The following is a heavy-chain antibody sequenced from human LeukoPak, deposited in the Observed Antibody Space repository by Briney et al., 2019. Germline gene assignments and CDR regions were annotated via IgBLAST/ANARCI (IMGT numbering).Heavy chain of an antibody. V-gene: IGHV3-74*01. D-gene: IGHD1-7*01. Sequence: GGSLRLSCAASGFTFSSYWMHWVRQAPGKGLVWVSRINNDGSTTRYADSVKGRFTISRDNAKNTLYLQMNSLIAEDTAIYYCSRSNYPYYFDYGGQGTLVTVSS. CDR3: SRSNYPYYFDY. CDR1: GFTFSSYW. CDR2: INNDGSTT. J-gene: IGHJ4*02.